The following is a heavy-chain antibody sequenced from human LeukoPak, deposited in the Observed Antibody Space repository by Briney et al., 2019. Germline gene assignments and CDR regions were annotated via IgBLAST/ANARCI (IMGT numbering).Heavy chain of an antibody. V-gene: IGHV3-7*01. J-gene: IGHJ4*02. D-gene: IGHD1-1*01. Sequence: PGGSLRLSCAASGFTFSDFWMNWVPQAPGKGLEWVANIKQDGSEKYYVDSVKGRFTISRDNARKSVYLQMNSLRAEDTAVYYCAGDRSWVLERWRQGTLVTVPS. CDR1: GFTFSDFW. CDR2: IKQDGSEK. CDR3: AGDRSWVLER.